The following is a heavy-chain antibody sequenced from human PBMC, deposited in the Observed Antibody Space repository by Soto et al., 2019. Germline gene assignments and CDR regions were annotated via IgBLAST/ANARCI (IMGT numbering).Heavy chain of an antibody. CDR3: ARSLRATSPLTF. D-gene: IGHD7-27*01. V-gene: IGHV3-11*06. CDR1: GFTFTDYH. J-gene: IGHJ4*02. Sequence: LRLSCEASGFTFTDYHMSWIRQAPGKGLEWVALISETGSHTAYAESVKGRFTISRDNARPSVFLQMNSLRSDDTAVYFCARSLRATSPLTFWGQGTPVTVYS. CDR2: ISETGSHT.